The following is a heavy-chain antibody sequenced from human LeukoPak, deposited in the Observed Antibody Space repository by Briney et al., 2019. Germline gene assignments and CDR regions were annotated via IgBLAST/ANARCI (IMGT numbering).Heavy chain of an antibody. CDR2: INPNSGGT. Sequence: ASVKVSCKASGYTFTGYYMHWVRQAPGQGLEWMGWINPNSGGTNYAQKFQGRVTMTRDTSISTAYMELSRLRSDDTAVYYCARRPGGYTVTGKVFQHWGQGTLVTVSS. J-gene: IGHJ1*01. CDR1: GYTFTGYY. V-gene: IGHV1-2*02. CDR3: ARRPGGYTVTGKVFQH. D-gene: IGHD4-17*01.